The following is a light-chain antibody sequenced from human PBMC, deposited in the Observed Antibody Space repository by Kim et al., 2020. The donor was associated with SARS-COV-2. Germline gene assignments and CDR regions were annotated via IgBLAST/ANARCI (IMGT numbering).Light chain of an antibody. J-gene: IGLJ1*01. CDR3: FSYSGGDTDV. CDR2: DVN. V-gene: IGLV2-11*03. Sequence: GQSVTISCTGTSSDVGRYDFVSWYQQLPGMAPNLLIYDVNKRPSGASVRFSGSKSGTTASLTISGLQADDEADYFCFSYSGGDTDVFGAGTKVTVL. CDR1: SSDVGRYDF.